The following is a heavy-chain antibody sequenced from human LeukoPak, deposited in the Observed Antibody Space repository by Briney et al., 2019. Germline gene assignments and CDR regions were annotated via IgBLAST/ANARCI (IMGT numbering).Heavy chain of an antibody. V-gene: IGHV5-51*01. Sequence: GESLKISCQGFGDTFNNYWIGWVRQMPGKGLEWMGIINPPDSDTRYSPSFQGQVTISVDKSISSAYLQWRSLKASDTAIYYCARGYCSGGSCYLPDSFDPWGQGTLVTVSS. CDR2: INPPDSDT. D-gene: IGHD2-15*01. J-gene: IGHJ5*02. CDR1: GDTFNNYW. CDR3: ARGYCSGGSCYLPDSFDP.